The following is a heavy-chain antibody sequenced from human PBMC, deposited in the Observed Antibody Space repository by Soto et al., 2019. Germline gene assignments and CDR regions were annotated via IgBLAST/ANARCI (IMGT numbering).Heavy chain of an antibody. CDR3: AKARGLTTSAYYFDY. J-gene: IGHJ4*02. Sequence: EVQVLDSGGGLVQPGGSLGLSCAASGFTFSSNAMSWVRQAPGKGLEWVSGISGLGGSTYYADSVRGRFAISRDNSKNTLYLQMNSLRAEDTAIYYCAKARGLTTSAYYFDYWGQGTLVTVSS. CDR2: ISGLGGST. D-gene: IGHD4-17*01. CDR1: GFTFSSNA. V-gene: IGHV3-23*01.